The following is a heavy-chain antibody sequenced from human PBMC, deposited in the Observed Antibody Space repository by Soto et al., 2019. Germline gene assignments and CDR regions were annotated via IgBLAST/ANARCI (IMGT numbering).Heavy chain of an antibody. CDR2: IYYSGST. V-gene: IGHV4-59*07. J-gene: IGHJ4*02. Sequence: PSGCLYLACTVSGGTISSYYWGWIRQPPGKGLEWIGYIYYSGSTNYNPSLKSRVTISVDTSKNQFSLKLSSVTAADTAVYYCARISSITMVRGVTYYFDYWSQGTLVTVSS. CDR3: ARISSITMVRGVTYYFDY. CDR1: GGTISSYY. D-gene: IGHD3-10*01.